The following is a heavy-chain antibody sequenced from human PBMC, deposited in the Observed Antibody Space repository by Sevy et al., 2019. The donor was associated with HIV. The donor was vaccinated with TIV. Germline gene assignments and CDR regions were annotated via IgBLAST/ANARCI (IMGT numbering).Heavy chain of an antibody. CDR1: GGSISNYY. Sequence: SEPLSLTCTVSGGSISNYYWSWIRQPAGKGLGWIGRIYTSGNTNYNPSLKSRVTMSVDTSKNQFSLKLTSVTAADTAIYYCARSLPDTADFDFWGQGTLVTVSS. CDR3: ARSLPDTADFDF. CDR2: IYTSGNT. D-gene: IGHD5-18*01. J-gene: IGHJ4*02. V-gene: IGHV4-4*07.